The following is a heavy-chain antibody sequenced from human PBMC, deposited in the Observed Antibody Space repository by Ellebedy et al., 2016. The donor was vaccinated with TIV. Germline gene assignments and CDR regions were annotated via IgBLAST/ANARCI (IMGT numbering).Heavy chain of an antibody. J-gene: IGHJ5*02. CDR3: TRGFYEKFDP. V-gene: IGHV1-18*04. D-gene: IGHD5/OR15-5a*01. CDR1: GYTFTKYG. Sequence: ASVKVSCKASGYTFTKYGISWVQQAPGQGLEWMGWISGYNGDTNYAQKFQGRVTMTTDTSTSTVYMELRSLSFDDTAVYYCTRGFYEKFDPWGQGTLVTVS. CDR2: ISGYNGDT.